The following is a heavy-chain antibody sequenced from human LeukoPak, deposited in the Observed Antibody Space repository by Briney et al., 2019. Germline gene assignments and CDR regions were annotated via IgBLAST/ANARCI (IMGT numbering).Heavy chain of an antibody. CDR2: ISTYNVNT. Sequence: ASVKVSCKASGYTFTNYGIAWVRQAPGQGLEWMGWISTYNVNTNYAQKLQGRVTMTTDTSTSTAYMELRSLRSEDTAVYYCARESSGYYPIWGQGTLVTVSS. J-gene: IGHJ4*02. D-gene: IGHD3-22*01. CDR3: ARESSGYYPI. V-gene: IGHV1-18*01. CDR1: GYTFTNYG.